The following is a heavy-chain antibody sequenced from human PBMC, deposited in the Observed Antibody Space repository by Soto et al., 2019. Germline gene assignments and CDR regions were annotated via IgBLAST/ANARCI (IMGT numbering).Heavy chain of an antibody. V-gene: IGHV3-33*01. D-gene: IGHD4-17*01. CDR1: GFTFNTYG. Sequence: QVPLMESGGGVVQPGRSLRLSCAASGFTFNTYGIHWVRQAPGKGLEWVAVIWYAGSNKYYADSVKGRFTISRDNSKNTLYLQMNSLRAEDTAVYYCARGTVHFDYWAREPWSPSPQ. CDR2: IWYAGSNK. J-gene: IGHJ4*02. CDR3: ARGTVHFDY.